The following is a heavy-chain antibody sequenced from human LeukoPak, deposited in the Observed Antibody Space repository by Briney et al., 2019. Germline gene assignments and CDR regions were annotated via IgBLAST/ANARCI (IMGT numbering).Heavy chain of an antibody. CDR3: ARMLAVAGIVGGDYFDS. Sequence: GVSLRLSCAASEFTVSRHYMSWVRQAPGKGLEWVSVLYSDGSTYYADSVKDRFTISRDNSKNTLYLQMNSLRAEDTAVYYCARMLAVAGIVGGDYFDSWGQGTLVTVSS. CDR2: LYSDGST. V-gene: IGHV3-66*01. J-gene: IGHJ4*02. D-gene: IGHD6-19*01. CDR1: EFTVSRHY.